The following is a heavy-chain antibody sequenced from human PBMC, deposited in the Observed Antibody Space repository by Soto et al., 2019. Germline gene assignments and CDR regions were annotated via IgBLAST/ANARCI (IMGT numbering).Heavy chain of an antibody. V-gene: IGHV4-31*03. CDR1: GGSISSGGYY. CDR3: ARAAAAGTDFDY. Sequence: SETLSLTCTVSGGSISSGGYYWSWVRQHPGKGLEWIGYIYYSGSTYYNPSLKSRVTISVDTSKNQFSLKLSSVTAADTAVYYCARAAAAGTDFDYWGQGTLVTVSS. J-gene: IGHJ4*02. CDR2: IYYSGST. D-gene: IGHD6-13*01.